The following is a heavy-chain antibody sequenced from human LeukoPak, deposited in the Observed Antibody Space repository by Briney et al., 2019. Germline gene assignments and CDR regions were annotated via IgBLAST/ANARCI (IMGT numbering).Heavy chain of an antibody. V-gene: IGHV4-39*07. Sequence: KPSETLSLTCTVSGGSISSSYYWGWIRQPPGKGLEWIGSIYYSGSTYYNPSLKSRVTISVDTSKNQFSLKLSSVTAADTAVYYCASSEGTYYDFWSGYHFDYWGQGTLVTVSS. CDR2: IYYSGST. J-gene: IGHJ4*02. D-gene: IGHD3-3*01. CDR3: ASSEGTYYDFWSGYHFDY. CDR1: GGSISSSYY.